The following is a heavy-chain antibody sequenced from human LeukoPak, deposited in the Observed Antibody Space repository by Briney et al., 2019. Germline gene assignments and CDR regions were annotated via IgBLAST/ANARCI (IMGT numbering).Heavy chain of an antibody. CDR2: ISGRGGST. Sequence: SGGSLRLSCAASGFTFSSYAMSWVRQAPGKGLEWVSTISGRGGSTYYADSVKGRFTISRDNSKNTLYLRMNSLRAEDTAVYYCAKDSGGYGIWGQGTMVTVSS. V-gene: IGHV3-23*01. J-gene: IGHJ3*02. D-gene: IGHD5-18*01. CDR3: AKDSGGYGI. CDR1: GFTFSSYA.